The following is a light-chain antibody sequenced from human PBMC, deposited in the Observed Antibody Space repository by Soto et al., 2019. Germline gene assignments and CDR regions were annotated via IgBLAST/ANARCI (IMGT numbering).Light chain of an antibody. V-gene: IGKV3-11*01. CDR1: QSVSSY. J-gene: IGKJ1*01. Sequence: EIVMTQSPATLSVSPGERATLSCRASQSVSSYLAWYQQKPGQAPRLLIYDASNRATGIPARFSGSGSGTDFTLTISSLEPEDFAVYYCQQRSNWPPWTFGQGTRWIS. CDR3: QQRSNWPPWT. CDR2: DAS.